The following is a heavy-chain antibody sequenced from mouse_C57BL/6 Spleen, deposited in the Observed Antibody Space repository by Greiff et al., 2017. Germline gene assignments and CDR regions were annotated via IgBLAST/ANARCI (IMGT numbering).Heavy chain of an antibody. CDR3: ARSFITTVEAGGY. J-gene: IGHJ2*01. D-gene: IGHD1-1*01. V-gene: IGHV1-61*01. CDR1: GYTFTSYW. CDR2: IYPSASDI. Sequence: QVQLQQPGAELVRPGSSVKLSCKASGYTFTSYWMDWVKQRPGQGLEWLGNIYPSASDIHSNQKFKDKATLPVDKSSSTVYMQSSSLASEDSAVYDCARSFITTVEAGGYWGQGTTLTVSS.